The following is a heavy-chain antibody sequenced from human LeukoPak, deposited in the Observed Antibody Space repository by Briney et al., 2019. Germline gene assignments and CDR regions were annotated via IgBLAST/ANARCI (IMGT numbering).Heavy chain of an antibody. V-gene: IGHV3-23*01. CDR1: GFTFNNYA. J-gene: IGHJ4*02. D-gene: IGHD6-19*01. CDR2: ISGSGTST. Sequence: PGGSLRLSCAASGFTFNNYAMSWVRQAPGKGLEWVSAISGSGTSTYYTDSVKGRFTISRDNSKNTLYLQMNSLRAEDTAVYYCAKGGYSSGWGEGDWGQATLVTVSS. CDR3: AKGGYSSGWGEGD.